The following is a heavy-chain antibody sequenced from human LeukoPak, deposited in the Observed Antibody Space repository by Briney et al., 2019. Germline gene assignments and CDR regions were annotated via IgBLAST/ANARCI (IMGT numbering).Heavy chain of an antibody. Sequence: SETLSLTCTVSGVSVSSYYWSWIRQPPGKGLEWIGYIYYSGSTNYNPSLKSRVTISVDTSKNQFSLKLSSVTAADTAVYYCARDRNWNYVDYWGQGTLVTVSS. V-gene: IGHV4-59*02. CDR3: ARDRNWNYVDY. CDR1: GVSVSSYY. J-gene: IGHJ4*02. CDR2: IYYSGST. D-gene: IGHD1-20*01.